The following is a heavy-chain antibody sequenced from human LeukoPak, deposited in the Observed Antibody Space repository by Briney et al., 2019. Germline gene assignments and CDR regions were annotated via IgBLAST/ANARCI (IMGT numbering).Heavy chain of an antibody. J-gene: IGHJ4*02. D-gene: IGHD5-24*01. V-gene: IGHV3-48*02. CDR2: IIGSSTTI. Sequence: GGPLRLSCAASGFTFSSYSMTWVRQAPGKGLEWVSYIIGSSTTIKYPNSVKGRFTISRANAKNSLYLQMNSLRDEDTAIYYCARSDNAYSDYWGQGTLVTLYS. CDR1: GFTFSSYS. CDR3: ARSDNAYSDY.